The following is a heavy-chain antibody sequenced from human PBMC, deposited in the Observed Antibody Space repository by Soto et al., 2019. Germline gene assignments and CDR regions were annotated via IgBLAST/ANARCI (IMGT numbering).Heavy chain of an antibody. J-gene: IGHJ4*02. V-gene: IGHV4-39*01. CDR1: GGSISSSSYY. D-gene: IGHD1-26*01. Sequence: SETLSLTCTVSGGSISSSSYYWGWIRQPPGKGLEWIGSIYYSGSTYYNPSLKSRVTISVDTSKNQFSLKLTSVTAADTAVYYCARGLISGSHYSGGWYYFDSWGQGTQVTVSS. CDR3: ARGLISGSHYSGGWYYFDS. CDR2: IYYSGST.